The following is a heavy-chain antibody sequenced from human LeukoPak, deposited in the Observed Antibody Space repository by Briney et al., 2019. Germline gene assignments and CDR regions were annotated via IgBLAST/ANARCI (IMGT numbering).Heavy chain of an antibody. Sequence: PGGPLRLSCAASGFTFSSNYMSWVRQAPGKGLEWVSVIYRGGSTYYADSVKGRFTISRDNSNNTLYLQMNNLRAEDTAVYYCAMATGVGGLDYWGQGTLVTVSS. CDR3: AMATGVGGLDY. J-gene: IGHJ4*02. CDR2: IYRGGST. D-gene: IGHD2-15*01. V-gene: IGHV3-66*01. CDR1: GFTFSSNY.